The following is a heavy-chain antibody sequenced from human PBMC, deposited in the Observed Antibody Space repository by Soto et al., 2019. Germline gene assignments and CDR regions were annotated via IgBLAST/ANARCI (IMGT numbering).Heavy chain of an antibody. CDR2: IYSGGST. J-gene: IGHJ3*02. D-gene: IGHD5-12*01. CDR1: GFTVSSNY. V-gene: IGHV3-53*01. Sequence: GGSLRLSCASSGFTVSSNYMILVRQAPGKGLEWVSVIYSGGSTYYADSVKGRFTISRDNSKNTLYLQMNSLRAEDTAVYYCARVGDGYTRGYAFDIWGQGTMVTVSS. CDR3: ARVGDGYTRGYAFDI.